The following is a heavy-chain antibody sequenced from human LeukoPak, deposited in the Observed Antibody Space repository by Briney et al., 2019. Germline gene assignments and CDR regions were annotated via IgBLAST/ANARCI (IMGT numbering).Heavy chain of an antibody. CDR1: GGTFSSYA. D-gene: IGHD3-22*01. J-gene: IGHJ5*02. CDR3: AREAIYYDSSGYYSPLNWFDP. CDR2: IIPIFGTA. V-gene: IGHV1-69*05. Sequence: GASVKVSCKASGGTFSSYAISWVRQAPGQGLEWMGRIIPIFGTANYAQKFQGRVTITTDESTSTAYMELSSLRSEDTAVYYCAREAIYYDSSGYYSPLNWFDPWGQGTLVTVSS.